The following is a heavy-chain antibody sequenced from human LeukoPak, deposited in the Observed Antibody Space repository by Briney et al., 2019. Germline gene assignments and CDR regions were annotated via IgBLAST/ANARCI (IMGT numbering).Heavy chain of an antibody. V-gene: IGHV1-3*03. Sequence: GASVKVSCKASGYTFTSYTIHWVRQAPGQSLEWMGWISVGRGDSKCSQEFQGRVTLTRDTSATTAYLEVSSLRPEDMAVYYCGKERGIRDAFDFWGQGTMVTVSS. CDR1: GYTFTSYT. J-gene: IGHJ3*01. CDR2: ISVGRGDS. CDR3: GKERGIRDAFDF. D-gene: IGHD1-14*01.